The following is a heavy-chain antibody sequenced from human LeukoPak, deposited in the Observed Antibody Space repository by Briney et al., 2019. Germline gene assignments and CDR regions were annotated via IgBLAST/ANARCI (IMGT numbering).Heavy chain of an antibody. D-gene: IGHD3-10*01. J-gene: IGHJ4*02. Sequence: KPSQTLSLTCTVSGRSISIGGYYWTWIRQHPGKGLQWIGYIYYSGSTYYNQSLKSRVTISVDTSKNQFSLKLSSVTAADTAVYYCARVVSSRGYYFDYWGQGTVVTVSS. V-gene: IGHV4-31*03. CDR2: IYYSGST. CDR1: GRSISIGGYY. CDR3: ARVVSSRGYYFDY.